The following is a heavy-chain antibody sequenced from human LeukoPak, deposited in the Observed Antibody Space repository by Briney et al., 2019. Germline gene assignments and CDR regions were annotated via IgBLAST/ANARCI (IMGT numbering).Heavy chain of an antibody. CDR1: GYTFTISG. D-gene: IGHD6-13*01. CDR3: AALLQLTTSDY. Sequence: SVKVSCKASGYTFTISGISWVRPPPGHVLEWMGWISGNNGDTNYAQNLQGRVTLTIDTSTSTAYMELRSLRSDDTAVYYCAALLQLTTSDYWGQGTLVTVSS. V-gene: IGHV1-18*01. J-gene: IGHJ4*02. CDR2: ISGNNGDT.